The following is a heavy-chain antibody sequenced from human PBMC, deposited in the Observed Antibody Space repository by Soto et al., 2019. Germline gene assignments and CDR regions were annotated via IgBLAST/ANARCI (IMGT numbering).Heavy chain of an antibody. CDR2: IIPILGIA. V-gene: IGHV1-69*02. Sequence: SVKVSCKASGGTFSSYTISWVRQAPGQGLEWMGRIIPILGIANYAQKFQGRVTITADKSTSTAYMELSSLRSEDTAVYYCAFRYYYDSSGYYSPPFDYRGQRTLVTVSS. CDR1: GGTFSSYT. CDR3: AFRYYYDSSGYYSPPFDY. D-gene: IGHD3-22*01. J-gene: IGHJ4*02.